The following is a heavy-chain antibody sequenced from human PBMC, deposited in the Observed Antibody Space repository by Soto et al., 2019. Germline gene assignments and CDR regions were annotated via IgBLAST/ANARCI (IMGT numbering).Heavy chain of an antibody. CDR3: GRGVSSGP. CDR1: GYTFTSYD. CDR2: MNPNNGNR. J-gene: IGHJ5*02. Sequence: QVQLVQSGAEVKKPGASVKVSCKASGYTFTSYDINWVRQATGQGLEWMGWMNPNNGNRGYAQKSQGIVTMNRNTSISTAYMELSSLSSEDTAVYYCGRGVSSGPWGQGTVVTVSS. V-gene: IGHV1-8*01.